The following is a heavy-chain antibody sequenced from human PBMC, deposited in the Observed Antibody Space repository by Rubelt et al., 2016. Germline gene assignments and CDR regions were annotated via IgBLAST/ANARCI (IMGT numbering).Heavy chain of an antibody. CDR1: GDSVSSTSAG. CDR3: ARDSRNYGDFDY. D-gene: IGHD4-11*01. J-gene: IGHJ4*02. V-gene: IGHV6-1*01. Sequence: QIQLEQSGPGLVKASETLSLTCAISGDSVSSTSAGWHWIRQSPSRGLEWLGMTYFRSKWFKDYANSMRSRISINPDTSKNQFSLHLDSVTPEDSGLYYCARDSRNYGDFDYWGQGTQVTVS. CDR2: TYFRSKWFK.